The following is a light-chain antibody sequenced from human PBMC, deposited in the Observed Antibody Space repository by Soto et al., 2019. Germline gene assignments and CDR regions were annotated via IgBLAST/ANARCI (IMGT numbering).Light chain of an antibody. CDR2: DVN. CDR1: SSDVGGYNY. J-gene: IGLJ1*01. V-gene: IGLV2-14*01. CDR3: SSYTSSSTRV. Sequence: QSVLTQPASVSGSPGQSITISCTGTSSDVGGYNYVSWYQQNPGKAPKLMIYDVNNRPSGVSYRFSGSKSGNTASLTISGLQAEDEADYYCSSYTSSSTRVFGTGTKVTVL.